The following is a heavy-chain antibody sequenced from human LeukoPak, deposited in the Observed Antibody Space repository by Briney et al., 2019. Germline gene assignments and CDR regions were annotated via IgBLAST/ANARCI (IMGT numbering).Heavy chain of an antibody. CDR1: GFTFSEHY. D-gene: IGHD6-6*01. CDR3: ARVIATRPHYHYYMDV. Sequence: GGPLRLSCAASGFTFSEHYMSWIRQAPGKGLEWVSYISNSGRTIYYADSVKGRFTISRGNAENSLYLQMNSLRAEDTAVYYCARVIATRPHYHYYMDVWGKGTTVTVSS. V-gene: IGHV3-11*04. J-gene: IGHJ6*03. CDR2: ISNSGRTI.